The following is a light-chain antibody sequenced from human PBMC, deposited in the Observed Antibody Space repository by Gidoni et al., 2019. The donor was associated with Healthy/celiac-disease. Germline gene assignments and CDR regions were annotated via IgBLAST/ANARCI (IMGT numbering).Light chain of an antibody. J-gene: IGLJ2*01. CDR3: KSYKRRSTPV. Sequence: QSALTQPASVSGSPGQSITISCTGTSSDVGGYNYVSWYQQHPGKAPKLMNYDFSNRPLGGFYRFLGPQVGKTAPLNNFGVQAEEEADYYRKSYKRRSTPVIGGGTKLTVL. CDR1: SSDVGGYNY. CDR2: DFS. V-gene: IGLV2-14*01.